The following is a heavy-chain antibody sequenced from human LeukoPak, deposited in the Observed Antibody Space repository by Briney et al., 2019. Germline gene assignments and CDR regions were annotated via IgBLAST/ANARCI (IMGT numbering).Heavy chain of an antibody. Sequence: ASVKVSCKASGYTFTSYGISWVRQAPGQGLEWMGWISAYNGNTNYAQKLQGRVTMTTDTSTITAYMELRSLRSDDTAVYYCAKDGFLLGGYYSLFDYWGQGTLVTVSS. CDR2: ISAYNGNT. D-gene: IGHD3-22*01. CDR3: AKDGFLLGGYYSLFDY. J-gene: IGHJ4*02. CDR1: GYTFTSYG. V-gene: IGHV1-18*01.